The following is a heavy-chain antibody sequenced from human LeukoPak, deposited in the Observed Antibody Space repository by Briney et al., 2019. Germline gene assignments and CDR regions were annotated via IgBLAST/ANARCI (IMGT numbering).Heavy chain of an antibody. CDR1: GFTFSGYA. V-gene: IGHV3-23*01. CDR2: MSGSGGTT. CDR3: AKAAARVVIITGNDY. D-gene: IGHD3-22*01. J-gene: IGHJ4*02. Sequence: GGSLRLSCAASGFTFSGYAMSWVRQAPGKGLEWVSGMSGSGGTTCYADSVKGRFTISRDNSKNTLYLQMNSLRAEDTAVYYCAKAAARVVIITGNDYWGQGTLVTVSS.